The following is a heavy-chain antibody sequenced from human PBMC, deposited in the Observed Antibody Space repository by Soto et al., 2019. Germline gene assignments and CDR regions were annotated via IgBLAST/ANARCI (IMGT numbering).Heavy chain of an antibody. Sequence: QVQLVQSGAEVKKPGSSVKVSCKASGGTFTGNPISWVRQAPGRGLEWMGGIIPMFGTTNYAQKFQGRLTITADESTTTAYMELNSLRSEDTAVYYCARENSIASLSYYYGREVWGQGTTVTVSS. D-gene: IGHD6-6*01. V-gene: IGHV1-69*01. CDR1: GGTFTGNP. CDR3: ARENSIASLSYYYGREV. J-gene: IGHJ6*02. CDR2: IIPMFGTT.